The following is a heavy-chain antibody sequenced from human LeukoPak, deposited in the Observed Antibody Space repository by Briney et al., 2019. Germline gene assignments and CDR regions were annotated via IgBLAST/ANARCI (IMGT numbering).Heavy chain of an antibody. J-gene: IGHJ3*02. D-gene: IGHD1-26*01. CDR3: ARGGERGAFDI. V-gene: IGHV4-39*07. CDR2: IYYSGST. Sequence: SETLSLTCTVSGGSISSSSYYWGWIRQPPGKGLEWIGSIYYSGSTYYNPSLKSRVTISVDTSKNQFSLKLNSVTAADTAVYYCARGGERGAFDIWGQGTMVTVSS. CDR1: GGSISSSSYY.